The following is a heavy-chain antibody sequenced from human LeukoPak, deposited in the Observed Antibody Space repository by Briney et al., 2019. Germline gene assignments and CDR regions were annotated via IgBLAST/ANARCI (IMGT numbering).Heavy chain of an antibody. D-gene: IGHD2-2*01. J-gene: IGHJ4*02. CDR2: IYYSGST. V-gene: IGHV4-30-4*01. CDR1: GGSISSADYY. Sequence: SQTLSLTCTVSGGSISSADYYWRWIRQPPGQGLEWIGYIYYSGSTYYNPSLKSRVTISVDTSKNQFSLNLSSVTAADTAVYYCARLAPPRGVQLRMDYWGQGTLVTVSS. CDR3: ARLAPPRGVQLRMDY.